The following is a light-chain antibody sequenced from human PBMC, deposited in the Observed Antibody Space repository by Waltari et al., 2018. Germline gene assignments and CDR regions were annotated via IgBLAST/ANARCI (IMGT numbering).Light chain of an antibody. V-gene: IGKV3-15*01. J-gene: IGKJ1*01. CDR1: QTIGLS. Sequence: TVVTQSPATLSVSPGERASLSCRTSQTIGLSLAWYQQKPGQAPRLLICHASTRDTGIPASFSGSGSESEFTLTISSLQSEDVAVYYCQQYNNWPPGTFGQGTRVEI. CDR3: QQYNNWPPGT. CDR2: HAS.